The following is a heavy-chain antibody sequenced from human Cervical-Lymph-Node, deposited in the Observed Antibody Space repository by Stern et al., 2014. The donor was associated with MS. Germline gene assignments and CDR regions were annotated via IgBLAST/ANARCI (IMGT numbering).Heavy chain of an antibody. CDR3: GRGIKTFDP. D-gene: IGHD5-24*01. J-gene: IGHJ5*02. CDR1: GFRFTDYY. Sequence: QVQLVQSGAELKKPGASVKVSCETSGFRFTDYYIHWVRQAPGQGLQWMGCINPKNGDTHSAQKFQGRFTMTTDTSINTAYMELSSLKSDDTAMYYCGRGIKTFDPWGQGTLVTVSS. CDR2: INPKNGDT. V-gene: IGHV1-2*02.